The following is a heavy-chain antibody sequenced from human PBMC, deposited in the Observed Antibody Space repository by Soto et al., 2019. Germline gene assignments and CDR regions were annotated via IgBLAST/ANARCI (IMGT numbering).Heavy chain of an antibody. CDR3: ANIIDSSPSGY. CDR1: GFTFSSYA. CDR2: ISGSGGST. J-gene: IGHJ4*02. V-gene: IGHV3-23*01. D-gene: IGHD6-6*01. Sequence: GGSLRLSCAASGFTFSSYAMSWVRQAPGKGLEWVSAISGSGGSTYYADSVKGRFTISRDNSKNTLYLQMNSLRAEDTAVYYCANIIDSSPSGYWGQGTLVTVSS.